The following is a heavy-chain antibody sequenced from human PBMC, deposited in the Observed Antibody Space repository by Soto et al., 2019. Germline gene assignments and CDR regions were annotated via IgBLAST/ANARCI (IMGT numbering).Heavy chain of an antibody. Sequence: GGSLRLSCAASGFTFSSYEMNWVRQAPGKGLEWVSYISSSGSTIYYADSVKGRFTISRDNAKNSLYLQMNSLRAEDTAVYYCASRVSSGWYSIMAVWGKGTTVTVSS. J-gene: IGHJ6*04. CDR3: ASRVSSGWYSIMAV. CDR1: GFTFSSYE. D-gene: IGHD6-19*01. CDR2: ISSSGSTI. V-gene: IGHV3-48*03.